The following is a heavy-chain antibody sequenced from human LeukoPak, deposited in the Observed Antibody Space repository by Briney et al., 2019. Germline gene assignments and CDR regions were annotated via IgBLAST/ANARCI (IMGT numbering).Heavy chain of an antibody. CDR3: AKTTSDGWYLEYYYYGMDV. D-gene: IGHD6-19*01. V-gene: IGHV4-31*03. CDR2: IYYSGST. CDR1: GGSVSSGSYF. J-gene: IGHJ6*02. Sequence: SETLSLTCTVSGGSVSSGSYFWSWIRQHPGKGLEWIGYIYYSGSTYYNPSLKSRVTISVDTSKNQFSLKLSSVTAADTAVYYCAKTTSDGWYLEYYYYGMDVWGQGTTVTVSS.